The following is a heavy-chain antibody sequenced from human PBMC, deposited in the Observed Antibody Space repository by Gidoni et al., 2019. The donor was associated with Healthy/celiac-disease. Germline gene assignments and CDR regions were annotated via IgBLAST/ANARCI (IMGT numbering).Heavy chain of an antibody. CDR3: ASRDGYRHDAFDI. V-gene: IGHV3-21*01. CDR2: ISSSSSYI. Sequence: SGFTFSSYSMNWVRQAPGKGLEWVSSISSSSSYIYYADSVKGRFTISRDNAKNSLYLQMNSLRAEDTAVYYCASRDGYRHDAFDIWGQVTMVTVSS. CDR1: GFTFSSYS. J-gene: IGHJ3*02. D-gene: IGHD5-12*01.